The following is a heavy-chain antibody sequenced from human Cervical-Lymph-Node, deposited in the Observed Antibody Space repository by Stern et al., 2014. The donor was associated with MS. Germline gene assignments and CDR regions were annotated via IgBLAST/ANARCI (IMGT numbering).Heavy chain of an antibody. J-gene: IGHJ6*02. Sequence: EVQLVESGAEVKKPGESLKISCKGSGYSFTSNWIGWVRQMPGKGLEWMGIIYPGDPDTRYSPSFQGQVTISAEKSISTAYLQWSSLKASDTALYYCARLMAYDSSGYGYGLDVWGQGTTVTVSS. CDR1: GYSFTSNW. CDR2: IYPGDPDT. V-gene: IGHV5-51*01. D-gene: IGHD3-22*01. CDR3: ARLMAYDSSGYGYGLDV.